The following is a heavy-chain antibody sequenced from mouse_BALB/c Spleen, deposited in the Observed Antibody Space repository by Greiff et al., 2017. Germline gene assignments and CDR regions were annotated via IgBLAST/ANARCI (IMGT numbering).Heavy chain of an antibody. CDR3: ARDYDYDRYFDV. J-gene: IGHJ1*01. V-gene: IGHV7-3*02. Sequence: EVQRVESGGGLVQPGGSLRLSCATSGFTFTDYYMSWVRQPPGKALEWLGFIRNKANGYTTEYSASVKGRFTISRDNSQSILYLQMNTLRAEDSATYYCARDYDYDRYFDVWGAGTTVTVSS. CDR1: GFTFTDYY. CDR2: IRNKANGYTT. D-gene: IGHD2-4*01.